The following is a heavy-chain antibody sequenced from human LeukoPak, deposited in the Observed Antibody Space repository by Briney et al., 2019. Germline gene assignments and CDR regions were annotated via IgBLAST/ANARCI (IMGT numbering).Heavy chain of an antibody. CDR2: INPSGGST. CDR1: GYTFTSYY. D-gene: IGHD3-10*01. J-gene: IGHJ6*03. V-gene: IGHV1-46*01. Sequence: ASVKVSCKASGYTFTSYYMHWVRQAPGQGLEWMGIINPSGGSTSYAQKFQGRVTMTRDTSTSTVYMELSSLRSEDTAVYYCARHPWGFGEFPSGYYYMDVWGKGTTVTVSS. CDR3: ARHPWGFGEFPSGYYYMDV.